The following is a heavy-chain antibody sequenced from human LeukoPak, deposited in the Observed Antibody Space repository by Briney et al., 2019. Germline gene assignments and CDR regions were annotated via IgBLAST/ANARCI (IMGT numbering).Heavy chain of an antibody. Sequence: VGSLRLSCAASGFTSSSYGMHWVRQAPGKGLEWVAVISYDGSNKYYADSVKGRFTISRDNSKNTLYLQMNSLRAEDTAVYYCAKFFTGAYVRAFDVWGQGTMVTVSS. CDR3: AKFFTGAYVRAFDV. V-gene: IGHV3-30*18. D-gene: IGHD3-10*02. J-gene: IGHJ3*01. CDR1: GFTSSSYG. CDR2: ISYDGSNK.